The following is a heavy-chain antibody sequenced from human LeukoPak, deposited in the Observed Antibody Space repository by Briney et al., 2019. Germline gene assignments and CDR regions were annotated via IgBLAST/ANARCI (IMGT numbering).Heavy chain of an antibody. Sequence: GGSLRLSCAASGFSFSRYGMKWVRQAPGKGLEWLSYIRSSDSTTYYAGSVKGRFTISRDNAKNSLYLQMGSLRVEDTAVYYCAKRADSSSDSFDYWGQGTLVTVSS. CDR3: AKRADSSSDSFDY. CDR2: IRSSDSTT. J-gene: IGHJ4*02. CDR1: GFSFSRYG. D-gene: IGHD3-22*01. V-gene: IGHV3-48*04.